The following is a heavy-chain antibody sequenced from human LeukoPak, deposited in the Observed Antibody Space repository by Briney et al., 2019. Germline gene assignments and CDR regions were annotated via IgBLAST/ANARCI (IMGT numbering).Heavy chain of an antibody. Sequence: PGRSLRLSCAASGFTFSSYGMHWVRQAPGKGLEWVSSISSSSSYIYYADSVKGRFTISRDNAKNSLYLQMNSLRAEDTAVYYCARDKSELHFDYWGQGTLVTVSS. D-gene: IGHD2-15*01. CDR3: ARDKSELHFDY. J-gene: IGHJ4*02. CDR1: GFTFSSYG. V-gene: IGHV3-21*01. CDR2: ISSSSSYI.